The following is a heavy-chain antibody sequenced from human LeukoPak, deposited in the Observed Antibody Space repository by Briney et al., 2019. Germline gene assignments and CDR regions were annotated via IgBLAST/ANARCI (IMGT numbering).Heavy chain of an antibody. V-gene: IGHV1-69*01. CDR3: ARGRYSGYDSPYYFDY. Sequence: GSSVKVSCKASGGTFSSYAISWVRQAPGQGLEWMGGIIPIFGTANYAQKFQGRVTITADESTSTAYMELSSLRSEDTAVYYCARGRYSGYDSPYYFDYWGQGTLVTVSS. CDR2: IIPIFGTA. CDR1: GGTFSSYA. D-gene: IGHD5-12*01. J-gene: IGHJ4*02.